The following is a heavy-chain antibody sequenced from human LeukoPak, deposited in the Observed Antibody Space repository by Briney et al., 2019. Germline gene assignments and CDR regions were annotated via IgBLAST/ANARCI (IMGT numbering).Heavy chain of an antibody. J-gene: IGHJ6*03. Sequence: SQTLSLTCTVSGGSISSGTYYWSWIRQPAGKGLEWIGYIYYSGSTNYNPSLKSRVTISVDTSKNQFSLKLSSVTAADTAVYYCARVWAPGYYYYMDVWGKGTTVTVSS. CDR2: IYYSGST. CDR3: ARVWAPGYYYYMDV. V-gene: IGHV4-61*09. D-gene: IGHD3-16*01. CDR1: GGSISSGTYY.